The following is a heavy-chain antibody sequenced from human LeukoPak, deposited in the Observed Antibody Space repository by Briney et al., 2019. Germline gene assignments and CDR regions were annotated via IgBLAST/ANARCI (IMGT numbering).Heavy chain of an antibody. CDR1: GFTFSSYA. CDR3: AKDRGGITWLFDY. V-gene: IGHV3-30-3*01. CDR2: ISYDGSNK. D-gene: IGHD1-20*01. J-gene: IGHJ4*02. Sequence: GGSLRLSCAASGFTFSSYAMHWVRQAPGKGLEWVAVISYDGSNKYYADSVKGRFTISRDNSKNTLYLQMNSLRAEDTAVYYCAKDRGGITWLFDYWGQGTLVTVSS.